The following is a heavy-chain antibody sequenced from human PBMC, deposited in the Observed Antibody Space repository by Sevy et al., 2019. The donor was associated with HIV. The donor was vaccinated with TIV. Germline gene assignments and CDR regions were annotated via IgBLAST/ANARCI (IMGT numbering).Heavy chain of an antibody. CDR1: GGSISSYY. CDR2: IYYSGST. D-gene: IGHD3-3*01. V-gene: IGHV4-59*01. CDR3: ARGGSVFYDFWSGIIMDV. Sequence: SETLSLTCTVSGGSISSYYWSWIRQPPGKGLEWIGYIYYSGSTNYNPALKSRVTISVDTSKNQFSLKLSSVTAADTAVYYGARGGSVFYDFWSGIIMDVWGQGTTVTVSS. J-gene: IGHJ6*02.